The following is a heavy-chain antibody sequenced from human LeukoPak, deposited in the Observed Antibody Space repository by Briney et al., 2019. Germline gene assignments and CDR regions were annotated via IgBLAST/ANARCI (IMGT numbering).Heavy chain of an antibody. V-gene: IGHV3-23*01. CDR1: GFTFSSYA. CDR2: ISGSGGST. D-gene: IGHD2-21*01. Sequence: PGGSLRLSCAASGFTFSSYAMSWVRQAPGKGLEWVSAISGSGGSTYYADSVKGRFTISRDNSKNTLYLQMNSLRAADTGVDKSAKMGPSVIHLPFDYWGQGTLVTVSS. CDR3: AKMGPSVIHLPFDY. J-gene: IGHJ4*02.